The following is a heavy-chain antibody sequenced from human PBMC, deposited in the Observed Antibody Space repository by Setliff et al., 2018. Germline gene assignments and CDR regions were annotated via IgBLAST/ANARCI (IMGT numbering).Heavy chain of an antibody. V-gene: IGHV4-34*01. CDR3: ARNDYGDYGLYT. D-gene: IGHD4-17*01. Sequence: SETLSLTCAVYGGSFSGYYWSWIRQPPGKGLEWIGEINHSGSTNYNPSLKSRVTISVDTSKNQFSLKLSPVTAADTAVYYCARNDYGDYGLYTWGQGTQVTVPS. CDR1: GGSFSGYY. J-gene: IGHJ4*02. CDR2: INHSGST.